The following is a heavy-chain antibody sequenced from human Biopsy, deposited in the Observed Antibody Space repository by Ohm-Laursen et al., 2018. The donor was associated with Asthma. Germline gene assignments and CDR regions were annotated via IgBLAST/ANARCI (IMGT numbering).Heavy chain of an antibody. CDR2: INYSGST. Sequence: TLSLTCTVSGGSMSSSSYYWSRVRQHPGKGLEWIGYINYSGSTFYSPSLESRVTVSVDTSKNQFSLKLSSVTAADTAVYYCARDLSGYCTSSACYGFDSWGQGTLVTVSS. V-gene: IGHV4-31*03. CDR1: GGSMSSSSYY. J-gene: IGHJ5*01. D-gene: IGHD2-8*01. CDR3: ARDLSGYCTSSACYGFDS.